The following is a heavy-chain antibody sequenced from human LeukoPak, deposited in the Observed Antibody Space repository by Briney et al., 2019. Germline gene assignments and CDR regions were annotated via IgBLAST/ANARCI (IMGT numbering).Heavy chain of an antibody. V-gene: IGHV3-20*04. CDR3: ARGAMDSYGYGCWFDP. J-gene: IGHJ5*02. D-gene: IGHD5-18*01. Sequence: GGSLRLSCAASGFTFNIYGMSWVRQAPGKGLEWVSGINWNGGSTGYADSVKGRFTISRDNAKNSLYLQMNSLRAEDTALYYCARGAMDSYGYGCWFDPWGQRTLVTVSS. CDR2: INWNGGST. CDR1: GFTFNIYG.